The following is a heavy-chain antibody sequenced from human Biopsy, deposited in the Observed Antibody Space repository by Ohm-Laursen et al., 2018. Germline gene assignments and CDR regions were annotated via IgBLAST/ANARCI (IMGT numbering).Heavy chain of an antibody. J-gene: IGHJ1*01. CDR2: NIPILGTG. CDR3: ATKLTGYFHH. V-gene: IGHV1-69*06. D-gene: IGHD3-9*01. Sequence: SVKVSCKAPGGTFSNYGVNWVRQAPGQGLKWLGGNIPILGTGNYAQKFQDRVTVAADTSTSTATMELRSLRSDDTAVYYCATKLTGYFHHWGQGTLVSVSS. CDR1: GGTFSNYG.